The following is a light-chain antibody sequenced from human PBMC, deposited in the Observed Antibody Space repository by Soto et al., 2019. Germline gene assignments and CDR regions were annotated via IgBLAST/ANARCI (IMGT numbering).Light chain of an antibody. CDR2: AAS. V-gene: IGKV1-27*01. CDR3: QKYNSAPNT. J-gene: IGKJ2*01. CDR1: RDISSF. Sequence: DVQMTQSPSSLSASVGDRVTITCRASRDISSFLAWYQQKPGKVPKLLIYAASTLHAGVQSRFSGSGSGTFFTITINSLQSEDVATYYCQKYNSAPNTFGRGTRLEIK.